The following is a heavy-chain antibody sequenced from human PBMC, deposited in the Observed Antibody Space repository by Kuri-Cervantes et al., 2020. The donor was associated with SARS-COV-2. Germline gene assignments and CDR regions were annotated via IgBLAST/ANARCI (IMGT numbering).Heavy chain of an antibody. V-gene: IGHV3-48*02. J-gene: IGHJ6*02. CDR2: IISSSSTI. CDR1: GFTFSSYS. D-gene: IGHD3-22*01. CDR3: ARRGYYPDYYYGMDV. Sequence: LSLTCAASGFTFSSYSMNWVRQAPGKGLEWVSYIISSSSTIYYADSVKGRFTISRDNAKNSLYLQMNSLRDEDTAVYYCARRGYYPDYYYGMDVWGQGTTVTVSS.